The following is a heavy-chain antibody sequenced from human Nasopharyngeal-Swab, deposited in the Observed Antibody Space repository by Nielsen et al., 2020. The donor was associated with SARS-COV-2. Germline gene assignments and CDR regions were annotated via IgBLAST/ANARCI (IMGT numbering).Heavy chain of an antibody. V-gene: IGHV1-2*02. J-gene: IGHJ3*02. CDR1: VYTFTDYN. D-gene: IGHD2-2*01. CDR2: MKPNSGVT. Sequence: ASVKVSCKASVYTFTDYNMHWVRQAPGQGLEWMGWMKPNSGVTNYAQNFQGRVTMASDTSSNTAYMELSRLTSDDTAVYFCARDRSTTGWNDAFDIWGQGTVVTVSS. CDR3: ARDRSTTGWNDAFDI.